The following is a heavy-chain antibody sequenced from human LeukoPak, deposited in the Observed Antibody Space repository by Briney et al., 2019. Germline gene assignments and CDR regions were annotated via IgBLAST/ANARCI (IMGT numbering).Heavy chain of an antibody. Sequence: GESLMISCMGSGYSFTNHWIAWVRQMPGKGLEWMGIIYPGDSDTRYSPSFQGQVTISADKSTSTAYLQWSSLKASDTAMYYCARLAYSSSWYYWGQGTLVTVSS. CDR1: GYSFTNHW. CDR2: IYPGDSDT. V-gene: IGHV5-51*01. J-gene: IGHJ4*02. D-gene: IGHD6-13*01. CDR3: ARLAYSSSWYY.